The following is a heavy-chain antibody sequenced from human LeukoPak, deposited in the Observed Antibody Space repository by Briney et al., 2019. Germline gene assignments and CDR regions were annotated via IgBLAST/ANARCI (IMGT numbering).Heavy chain of an antibody. J-gene: IGHJ2*01. D-gene: IGHD4-11*01. V-gene: IGHV3-23*01. CDR1: GFTYSNYA. Sequence: LAGESLRLSCAASGFTYSNYAMSWVRQVPGKGLECVSSITSRGETTSYADSVWGRFTISRDNSRNTLHLQMNNLRAEDTALYYCAKVHRDTVTAYWYFDLWGRGTLVTVSS. CDR3: AKVHRDTVTAYWYFDL. CDR2: ITSRGETT.